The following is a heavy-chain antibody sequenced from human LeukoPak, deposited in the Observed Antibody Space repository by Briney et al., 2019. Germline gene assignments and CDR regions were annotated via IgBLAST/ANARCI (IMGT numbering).Heavy chain of an antibody. D-gene: IGHD1-14*01. CDR3: ASGTLGDPSNFDY. CDR2: IIPIFGTA. CDR1: GGTLRSYA. Sequence: SVKLSCTASGGTLRSYAISSVRQAPGQGLEWMGRIIPIFGTANYAQKFQGRVTITADKSTSTAYMELSSLRSEDTAVYYCASGTLGDPSNFDYWGQGTLVTVSS. J-gene: IGHJ4*02. V-gene: IGHV1-69*06.